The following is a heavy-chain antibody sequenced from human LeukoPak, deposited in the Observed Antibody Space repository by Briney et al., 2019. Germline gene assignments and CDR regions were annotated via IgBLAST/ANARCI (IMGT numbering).Heavy chain of an antibody. CDR3: ASIRPRYCSGGSCYRGYAFDI. CDR1: GYTFTSYY. V-gene: IGHV1-2*02. J-gene: IGHJ3*02. Sequence: ASVKVSCKASGYTFTSYYMHWVRQAPGQGLEWMGWINPNSGGTNYAQEFQGRVTMTRDTSISTAYMELSRLRSDDTAVYYCASIRPRYCSGGSCYRGYAFDIWGQGTMVTVSS. D-gene: IGHD2-15*01. CDR2: INPNSGGT.